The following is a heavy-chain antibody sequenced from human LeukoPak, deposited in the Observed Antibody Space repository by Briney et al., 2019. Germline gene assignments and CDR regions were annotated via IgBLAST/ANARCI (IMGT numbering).Heavy chain of an antibody. V-gene: IGHV4-59*01. CDR2: IYDNGST. Sequence: SETLSLTCTVSGGSISSKFWNWVRQPPGKGLEWIGFIYDNGSTKYSPSLKSRVTMSVDTSKQQFSLKLSSVTAADTAVYYCARDVARTGNEYYFDSWGQGTLVTVSS. CDR1: GGSISSKF. D-gene: IGHD4-23*01. J-gene: IGHJ4*02. CDR3: ARDVARTGNEYYFDS.